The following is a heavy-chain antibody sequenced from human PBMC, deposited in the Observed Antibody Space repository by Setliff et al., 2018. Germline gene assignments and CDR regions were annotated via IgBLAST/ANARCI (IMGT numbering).Heavy chain of an antibody. Sequence: GASVKVSCKASGYTFTSYDINWVRQATGQGLEWMGWMNPNSANTGCAQKFQGRVTMTRDTSISTAYLELSSLRSEDTAVYYCARVSLPAAIVRFDSWGQGTLVTVSS. V-gene: IGHV1-8*02. D-gene: IGHD2-2*01. CDR3: ARVSLPAAIVRFDS. CDR2: MNPNSANT. J-gene: IGHJ4*02. CDR1: GYTFTSYD.